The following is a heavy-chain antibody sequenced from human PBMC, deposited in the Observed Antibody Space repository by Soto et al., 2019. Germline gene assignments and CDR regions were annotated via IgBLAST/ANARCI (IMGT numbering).Heavy chain of an antibody. CDR2: VNPSGGHT. V-gene: IGHV1-46*01. D-gene: IGHD2-21*02. J-gene: IGHJ4*02. CDR1: GDTFTNYY. CDR3: ARGGHVVVVTAAFDY. Sequence: QVQLMQSGAEVKKPGASVKVSCKASGDTFTNYYIHWVRQAPGQGLEWMGTVNPSGGHTTYSQNFLGRVTMTRDTSTSTLYVELTSLTCDDTAVYYCARGGHVVVVTAAFDYWGQGTLVTVSS.